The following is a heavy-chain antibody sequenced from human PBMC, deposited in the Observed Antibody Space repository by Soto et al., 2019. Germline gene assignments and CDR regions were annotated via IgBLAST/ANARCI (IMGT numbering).Heavy chain of an antibody. CDR1: GYTFTDYF. Sequence: QVQLVQSGAEVKKPGASVKVSCKASGYTFTDYFIHWVRQAPGQGFEWMGWINPNSRGTNYAPKFQGRVNMTRDTSNSTAYMELRGLRSDDTAVYYCARVTRKAGNWFDPWGQGTLVTVSS. CDR2: INPNSRGT. J-gene: IGHJ5*02. V-gene: IGHV1-2*02. CDR3: ARVTRKAGNWFDP.